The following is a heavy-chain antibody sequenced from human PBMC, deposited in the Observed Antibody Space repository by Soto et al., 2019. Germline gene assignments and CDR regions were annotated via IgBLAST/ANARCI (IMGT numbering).Heavy chain of an antibody. Sequence: GGSLRLSCAASEFTFSSYAMSWVRQAPGKGLEWVSTISGSGGRTYYADSAKGRFTISRDNSRNTLHLQMNSLRVEDTALYYCAKTLLSTSWYGLHDYVSQGTLVTVSS. CDR1: EFTFSSYA. V-gene: IGHV3-23*01. CDR3: AKTLLSTSWYGLHDY. J-gene: IGHJ4*02. CDR2: ISGSGGRT. D-gene: IGHD6-13*01.